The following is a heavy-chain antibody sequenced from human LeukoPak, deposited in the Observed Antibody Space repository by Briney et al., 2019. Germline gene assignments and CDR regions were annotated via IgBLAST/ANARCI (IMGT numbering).Heavy chain of an antibody. D-gene: IGHD3-22*01. V-gene: IGHV4-34*01. CDR3: ARAGHYDSSGYVDY. CDR1: GGSFSGYY. CDR2: INHSGST. Sequence: PSETLSLTCAVYGGSFSGYYWSWIRQPPGKGLERIGEINHSGSTNYNPSLKSRVTISVDTSKNQFSLKLSSVTAADTAVYYCARAGHYDSSGYVDYWGQGTLVTVSS. J-gene: IGHJ4*02.